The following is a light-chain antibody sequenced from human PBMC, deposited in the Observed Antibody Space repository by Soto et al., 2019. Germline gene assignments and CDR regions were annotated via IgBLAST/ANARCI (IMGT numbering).Light chain of an antibody. J-gene: IGKJ1*01. CDR1: QSVSVN. CDR3: QQYNNWPRT. V-gene: IGKV3-15*01. CDR2: GAS. Sequence: EIVMTQSPASLSVSPGERATLSCRASQSVSVNLAWYQLKPGQAPRLLIYGASTGATGIPARFSGSGSGTEFTLTISSLQSEDFAVYYCQQYNNWPRTFGQGTKVDIK.